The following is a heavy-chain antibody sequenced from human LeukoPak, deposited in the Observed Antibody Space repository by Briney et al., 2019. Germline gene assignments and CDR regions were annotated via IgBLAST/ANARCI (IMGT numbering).Heavy chain of an antibody. CDR2: INAGNGNT. J-gene: IGHJ4*02. CDR1: GYTFTSYA. D-gene: IGHD6-19*01. Sequence: ASVKVSCKASGYTFTSYAMHWVRQAPGQRLEWMGWINAGNGNTKYSQKFQGRVTITRDTSASTAYMELSSLRSEDTAVYYCARPRLFGSGWSSFDYRGQGTLVTVSS. CDR3: ARPRLFGSGWSSFDY. V-gene: IGHV1-3*01.